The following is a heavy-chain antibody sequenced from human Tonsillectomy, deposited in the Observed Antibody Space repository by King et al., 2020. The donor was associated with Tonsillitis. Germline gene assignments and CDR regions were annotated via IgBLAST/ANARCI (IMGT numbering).Heavy chain of an antibody. J-gene: IGHJ4*02. V-gene: IGHV3-7*03. CDR2: IKQDGSEK. CDR3: ARDSDYEGFWGFDY. CDR1: GITFSSYW. Sequence: VQLVESGGGLVQPGGSLRLSCAASGITFSSYWMSWVRQAPGKGLEWVANIKQDGSEKYYVDSVKGRFTISRDNAKNSLYLRMNSLRAEDTAVYYCARDSDYEGFWGFDYWGQGTLVTVSS. D-gene: IGHD5-12*01.